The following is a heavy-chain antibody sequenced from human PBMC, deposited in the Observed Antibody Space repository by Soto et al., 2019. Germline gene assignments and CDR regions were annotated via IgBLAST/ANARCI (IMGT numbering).Heavy chain of an antibody. CDR2: ISYDGSNK. V-gene: IGHV3-30-3*01. Sequence: QVPLVASGGGVVQPGRSLRLSCAASGFTFSSYAMHWVRQAPGKGLEWVAVISYDGSNKYYADSVKGRFTISRDNSKNTLYLQMNSLRAEDTAVYYCARVPSSSGRAHFDYWGQGTLVTVSS. D-gene: IGHD2-15*01. CDR3: ARVPSSSGRAHFDY. J-gene: IGHJ4*02. CDR1: GFTFSSYA.